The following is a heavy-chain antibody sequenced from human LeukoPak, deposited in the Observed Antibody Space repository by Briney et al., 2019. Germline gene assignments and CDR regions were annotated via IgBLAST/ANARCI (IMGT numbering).Heavy chain of an antibody. CDR1: GYTFTSYG. D-gene: IGHD3-22*01. V-gene: IGHV1-18*01. Sequence: ASVKVSCKASGYTFTSYGISWVRQAPGQGLEWMGWISAYNGNTNYAQKLQGRVTMTTDTSTSTAYMELRSLRSDDTAVYYCATTLDYYDSSVLRIGALDIWGQGTMVTVSS. J-gene: IGHJ3*02. CDR3: ATTLDYYDSSVLRIGALDI. CDR2: ISAYNGNT.